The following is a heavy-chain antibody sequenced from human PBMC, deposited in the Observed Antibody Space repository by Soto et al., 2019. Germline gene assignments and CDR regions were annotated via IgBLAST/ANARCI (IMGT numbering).Heavy chain of an antibody. CDR3: AREGNSSVLIAFDI. Sequence: QVQLVESGGGVVQPGRSLRLSCAASGFTFSSYGMHWVRQAPGKGLEWVAVIWYDGSNKYYADSVKGRFTISRDNSKNTLYLQMNSLRAEDTAVYYCAREGNSSVLIAFDIWGQGTMVTVSS. J-gene: IGHJ3*02. CDR2: IWYDGSNK. CDR1: GFTFSSYG. V-gene: IGHV3-33*01. D-gene: IGHD6-19*01.